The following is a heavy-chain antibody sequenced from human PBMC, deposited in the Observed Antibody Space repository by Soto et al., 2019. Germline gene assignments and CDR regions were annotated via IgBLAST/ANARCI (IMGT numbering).Heavy chain of an antibody. D-gene: IGHD6-19*01. Sequence: QVQLVQSGAEVKKPGSSVKVSCKASGGTFSSYAISWVRQAPGQGLEWMGAIIPIFGTANYAQKFQGRVTITADESTSTAYMELSSLRSEDTAVYYCARDLGRIAVAGFYYGMDVWGQGTTVTVSS. V-gene: IGHV1-69*01. CDR2: IIPIFGTA. J-gene: IGHJ6*02. CDR3: ARDLGRIAVAGFYYGMDV. CDR1: GGTFSSYA.